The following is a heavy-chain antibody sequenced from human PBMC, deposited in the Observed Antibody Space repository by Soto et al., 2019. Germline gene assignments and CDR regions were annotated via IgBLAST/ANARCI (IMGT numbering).Heavy chain of an antibody. CDR2: ISYDGSNK. J-gene: IGHJ6*02. CDR1: GFTFSSYP. Sequence: GGSLRLSCAASGFTFSSYPMHWVRQAPGKGLEWVAVISYDGSNKYYADSVKGRFTISRDNSKNTLYLQMNSLRAEDTAVYYCARDYYRFNSGYGFSMDVWGQGTTVTVSS. V-gene: IGHV3-30-3*01. CDR3: ARDYYRFNSGYGFSMDV. D-gene: IGHD5-12*01.